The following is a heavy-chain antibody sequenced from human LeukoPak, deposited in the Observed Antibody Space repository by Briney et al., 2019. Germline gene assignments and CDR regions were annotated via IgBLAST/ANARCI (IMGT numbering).Heavy chain of an antibody. Sequence: GGSLRLSCAASGFIFSSYAMSWVRQAPGKGLEWVSVIGGSGGSTYYADSVKGRFTISRDNSKNTLYLHMNSLRADDTALYYCAKDVYSSGSVVDYWGQGTLVTVSS. CDR1: GFIFSSYA. V-gene: IGHV3-23*01. D-gene: IGHD6-19*01. CDR3: AKDVYSSGSVVDY. J-gene: IGHJ4*02. CDR2: IGGSGGST.